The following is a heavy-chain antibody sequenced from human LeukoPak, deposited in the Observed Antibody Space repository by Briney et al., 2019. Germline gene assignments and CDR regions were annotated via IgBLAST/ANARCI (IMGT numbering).Heavy chain of an antibody. J-gene: IGHJ6*03. D-gene: IGHD1-26*01. CDR2: IYYSGST. Sequence: SETLSLTCTVSGGSISSHYWSWIRQLPGKGLEWIGYIYYSGSTNYNPYLKSRVTISVDTSKNQFSVKLSSVTAAGTAVYYCARYRRGIGESYYYYMDVWGKGATVTVSS. V-gene: IGHV4-59*11. CDR1: GGSISSHY. CDR3: ARYRRGIGESYYYYMDV.